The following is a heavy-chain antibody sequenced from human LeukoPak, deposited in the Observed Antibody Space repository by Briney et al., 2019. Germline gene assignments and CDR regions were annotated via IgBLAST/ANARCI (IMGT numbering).Heavy chain of an antibody. CDR2: INYSGNT. V-gene: IGHV4-34*01. J-gene: IGHJ4*02. Sequence: SETLSLTCAVYGGSLSGYYGTWIRQTPGKGLEWIGEINYSGNTNYNRSLKSRVTISADTSKNQFSLRLSSVTAADTAVYYCARRGTAYCRGGNCYSDKYFDYWGQGTQVTVSS. CDR3: ARRGTAYCRGGNCYSDKYFDY. D-gene: IGHD2-15*01. CDR1: GGSLSGYY.